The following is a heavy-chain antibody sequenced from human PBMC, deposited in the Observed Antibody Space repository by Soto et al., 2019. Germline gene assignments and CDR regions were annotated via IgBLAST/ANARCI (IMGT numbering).Heavy chain of an antibody. CDR3: ARIPVIAVAGDYFDY. Sequence: SGPTLVNPTQTLTLTCTFSGFSLSTSEVGVGWIRQPPGKALEWLALIFWNDDERYSPSLKSRLTITKDISKSQVVLTMTNMDPVDTATYYCARIPVIAVAGDYFDYWGQGTLVTVSS. CDR1: GFSLSTSEVG. J-gene: IGHJ4*02. D-gene: IGHD6-19*01. CDR2: IFWNDDE. V-gene: IGHV2-5*01.